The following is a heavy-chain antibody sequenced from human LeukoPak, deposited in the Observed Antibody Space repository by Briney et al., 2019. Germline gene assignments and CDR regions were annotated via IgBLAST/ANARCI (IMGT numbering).Heavy chain of an antibody. J-gene: IGHJ4*02. CDR2: IRYDGSNK. CDR1: GFTFSSYG. CDR3: GREYGSGSYDYLDY. V-gene: IGHV3-33*01. D-gene: IGHD3-10*01. Sequence: GGSLRLSCAASGFTFSSYGMHWVRQAPGKGLEWVAVIRYDGSNKYYADSVKGRFTISRDNSKNTLYLQMNSLRAEDTAVYYCGREYGSGSYDYLDYWGQGTLVSVS.